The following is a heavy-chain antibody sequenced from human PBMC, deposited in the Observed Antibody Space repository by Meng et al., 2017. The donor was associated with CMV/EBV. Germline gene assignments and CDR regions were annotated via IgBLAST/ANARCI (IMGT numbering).Heavy chain of an antibody. CDR3: ARGYPYSGSYY. Sequence: ESLKISCAASGFTFSSYWMSWIRQPPGKGLEWIGEIDHSGSTNYNPSLKSRVTISVDTSKNQFSLKLSSVTAADTAVYYCARGYPYSGSYYWGQGTLVTVSS. CDR1: GFTFSSYW. V-gene: IGHV4-34*01. J-gene: IGHJ4*02. D-gene: IGHD1-26*01. CDR2: IDHSGST.